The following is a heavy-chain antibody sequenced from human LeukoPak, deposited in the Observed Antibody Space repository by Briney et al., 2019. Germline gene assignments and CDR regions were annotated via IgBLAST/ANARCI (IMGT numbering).Heavy chain of an antibody. Sequence: PSESLSLTCNVSGGFMSGFFWNWLRQPAGKGLEWIGRTHASGKSNYNPSFKTRVTMSVDTSKSQISLRLNSMAAADTAVYYCATGGALGELAILTWGQGTLASVSS. J-gene: IGHJ1*01. CDR3: ATGGALGELAILT. D-gene: IGHD3-16*01. CDR2: THASGKS. CDR1: GGFMSGFF. V-gene: IGHV4-4*07.